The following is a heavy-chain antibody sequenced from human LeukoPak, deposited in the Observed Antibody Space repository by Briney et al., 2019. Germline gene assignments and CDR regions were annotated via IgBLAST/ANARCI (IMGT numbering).Heavy chain of an antibody. J-gene: IGHJ4*02. Sequence: SETLSLTCAVYGGSFSGYYWSWIRQPPGKGLEWIGEINHGGSTNYNPSLKSRVTISVDTSKNQFSLKLSSVTAADTAVYYFARAEYCSSTSCYTVEYYFDYWGQGTLATVSS. V-gene: IGHV4-34*01. CDR2: INHGGST. CDR3: ARAEYCSSTSCYTVEYYFDY. D-gene: IGHD2-2*02. CDR1: GGSFSGYY.